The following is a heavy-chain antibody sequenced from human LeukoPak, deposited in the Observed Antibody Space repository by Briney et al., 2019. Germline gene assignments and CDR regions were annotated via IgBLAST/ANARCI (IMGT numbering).Heavy chain of an antibody. CDR3: ARDASGHTDY. CDR2: INSDGSST. D-gene: IGHD6-19*01. Sequence: GGSLRLSCAASGFTFSSDWMHWVRQAPGKGLVWVSRINSDGSSTNYADSMRGRFTISRDNAKNTLHLQMNSLRAEDTAVYYCARDASGHTDYWGQGTLVTVSA. J-gene: IGHJ4*02. V-gene: IGHV3-74*01. CDR1: GFTFSSDW.